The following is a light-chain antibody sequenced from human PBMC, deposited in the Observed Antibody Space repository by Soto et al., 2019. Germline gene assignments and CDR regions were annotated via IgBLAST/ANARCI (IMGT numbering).Light chain of an antibody. CDR3: LQHNSYPLT. V-gene: IGKV1-17*02. J-gene: IGKJ4*01. Sequence: DIQMTQSPSSLSASVGDRVTITCRASQGIRNDLHLYQQKPGKAPKRLIYAASSLQSGVPSRFSGSGSGTEFTLTISNLQPEDFATYYCLQHNSYPLTFGGGTKVEIK. CDR1: QGIRND. CDR2: AAS.